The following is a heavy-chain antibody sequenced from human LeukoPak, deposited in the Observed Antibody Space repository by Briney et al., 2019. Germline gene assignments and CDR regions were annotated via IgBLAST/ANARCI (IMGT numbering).Heavy chain of an antibody. Sequence: GASVKVSCKASGYTFTSYYMHWVRQAPGQGLEWMGIINPSGGSTSYAQQFQGRVTMTRDTSTSTVYMELSSLRSEDTAVYYRAREPGSRYYDSSGRLDYWGQGTLVTVSS. D-gene: IGHD3-22*01. J-gene: IGHJ4*02. CDR3: AREPGSRYYDSSGRLDY. CDR1: GYTFTSYY. CDR2: INPSGGST. V-gene: IGHV1-46*01.